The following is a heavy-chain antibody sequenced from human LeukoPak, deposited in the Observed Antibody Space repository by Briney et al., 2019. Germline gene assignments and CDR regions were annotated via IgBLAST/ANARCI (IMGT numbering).Heavy chain of an antibody. CDR2: IRYDGSNK. J-gene: IGHJ4*02. Sequence: PGGSLRLPCAASGFTFSSYGMHWVRQAPGKGLKWVAFIRYDGSNKYYADSVKGRFTISRDNSKNTLYLQMNSLRAEDTAVYYCAKDHRAYCGGDCVDFDYWGQGTLVTVSS. CDR1: GFTFSSYG. CDR3: AKDHRAYCGGDCVDFDY. D-gene: IGHD2-21*02. V-gene: IGHV3-30*02.